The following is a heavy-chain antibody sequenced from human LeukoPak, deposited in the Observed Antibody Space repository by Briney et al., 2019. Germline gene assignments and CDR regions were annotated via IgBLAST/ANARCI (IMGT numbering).Heavy chain of an antibody. D-gene: IGHD3-22*01. V-gene: IGHV1-69*13. CDR2: IIPIFGET. J-gene: IGHJ3*02. CDR3: AKSYYDSRGYYYGGGVFDI. CDR1: GGTFDNYA. Sequence: SVTVSCKASGGTFDNYAISWVRQAPGQGLEWMGGIIPIFGETNYAQRFQGRVTITADESTGTAYMELSSLRSEDTAVYYCAKSYYDSRGYYYGGGVFDIWGQGTMVTVSS.